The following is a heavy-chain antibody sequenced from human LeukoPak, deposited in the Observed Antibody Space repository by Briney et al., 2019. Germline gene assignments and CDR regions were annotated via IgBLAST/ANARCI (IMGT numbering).Heavy chain of an antibody. J-gene: IGHJ4*02. V-gene: IGHV1-69*02. CDR2: IIPILGLA. CDR1: GGTFSSYT. CDR3: ASPASGWVSHDY. Sequence: GASVKVSCKASGGTFSSYTISWVRQAPGQGLEWMGRIIPILGLANYAQKFQGRVTITADKSTTTAYMELSSLRSEDTAVYYCASPASGWVSHDYWGQGTLVTVSS. D-gene: IGHD6-19*01.